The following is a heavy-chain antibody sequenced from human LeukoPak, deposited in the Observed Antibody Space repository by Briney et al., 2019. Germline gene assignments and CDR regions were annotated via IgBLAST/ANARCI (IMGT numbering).Heavy chain of an antibody. V-gene: IGHV4-39*01. Sequence: KPSETLSLTCTVSGGSIDSSSYYWDWIRQPPGKGLEWLGNIYYSGTTFYTSSLKSRVTISTDMSKNQFSLRLTSVTAADTAVCYCARQRADYFYHYMDVWGKGTTVTVSS. J-gene: IGHJ6*03. CDR3: ARQRADYFYHYMDV. CDR2: IYYSGTT. CDR1: GGSIDSSSYY.